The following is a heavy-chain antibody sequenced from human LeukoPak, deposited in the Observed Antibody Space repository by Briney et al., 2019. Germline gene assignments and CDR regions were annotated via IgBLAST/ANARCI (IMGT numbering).Heavy chain of an antibody. CDR1: GGSISSGGYY. J-gene: IGHJ3*02. CDR2: IYYSGST. D-gene: IGHD2-2*01. V-gene: IGHV4-31*03. Sequence: SETLSLTCTVSGGSISSGGYYWSWIRQHPGKGLEWIGYIYYSGSTYYNPSLKSRVTISVDTSKNQLSLKLSSVTAADTAVYYCARAGYCSSTTCPDGFDIWGRGTKVTVSS. CDR3: ARAGYCSSTTCPDGFDI.